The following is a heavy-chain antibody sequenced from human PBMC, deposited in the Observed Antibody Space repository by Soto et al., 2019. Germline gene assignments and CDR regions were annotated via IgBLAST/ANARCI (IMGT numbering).Heavy chain of an antibody. J-gene: IGHJ6*03. CDR1: GFTFSNAW. CDR3: TTDVPMVVPDEAYYYYYMDV. Sequence: EVQLVESGGGLVKPGGSLRLSCAASGFTFSNAWMSWVRQAPGKGLEWVGRIKSKTDGGTTDYAAPVKGRFTISRDDSKNTLYLQINSLKTEDTAVYYCTTDVPMVVPDEAYYYYYMDVWGKGTTVTVSS. V-gene: IGHV3-15*01. CDR2: IKSKTDGGTT. D-gene: IGHD2-15*01.